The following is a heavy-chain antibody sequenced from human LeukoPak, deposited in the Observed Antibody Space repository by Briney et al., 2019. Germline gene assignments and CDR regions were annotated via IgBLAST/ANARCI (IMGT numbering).Heavy chain of an antibody. D-gene: IGHD2-15*01. J-gene: IGHJ4*02. CDR1: GFTISSNY. CDR3: ARLGCSGGSCYSGEDYFVY. CDR2: IYSGGST. Sequence: GGSLRLSCAASGFTISSNYMSWVRQAPGKGLEWGSVIYSGGSTYYTDSVKGRVTISRDKSKNTLYLQMNSLRAEDTAVYYCARLGCSGGSCYSGEDYFVYWGQGTLVTVSS. V-gene: IGHV3-53*01.